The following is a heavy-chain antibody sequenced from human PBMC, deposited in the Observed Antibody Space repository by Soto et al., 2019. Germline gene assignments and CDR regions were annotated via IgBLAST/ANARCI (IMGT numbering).Heavy chain of an antibody. CDR2: IIPYYNTL. CDR1: AGTFNSYA. V-gene: IGHV1-69*13. CDR3: ASGASRWYPYFFDS. J-gene: IGHJ4*02. D-gene: IGHD6-13*01. Sequence: SVKVSCKASAGTFNSYAIAWVRQAPGQGLEWMGGIIPYYNTLNYAQKFQDRVTITADDSTNTVYMELSSLRSDDTAVYFCASGASRWYPYFFDSWAQGTLVTVSS.